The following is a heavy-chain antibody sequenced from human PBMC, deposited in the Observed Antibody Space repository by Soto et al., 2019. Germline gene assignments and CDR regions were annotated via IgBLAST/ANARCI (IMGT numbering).Heavy chain of an antibody. J-gene: IGHJ4*02. CDR2: INNDGSTT. D-gene: IGHD3-22*01. Sequence: GGSLRLSCLASGFTFNMYWMHWVRQAPGKGLVWVSRINNDGSTTTYADSVKGRFTISRENAKNTVYLQMSSLRAEDTAVYFCARGGYYYDTSGSDYWGQGT. CDR3: ARGGYYYDTSGSDY. CDR1: GFTFNMYW. V-gene: IGHV3-74*01.